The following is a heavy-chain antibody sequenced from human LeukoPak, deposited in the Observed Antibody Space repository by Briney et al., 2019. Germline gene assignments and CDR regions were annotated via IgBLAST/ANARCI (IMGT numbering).Heavy chain of an antibody. J-gene: IGHJ6*03. CDR3: ARRSTVPAYDFYYMDV. Sequence: GGSLRLSCEASEFIFSGYWMTWVRQAPGKGLEWVANIKEDGSEKYYVDSVKGRFIISRNNANKSLYLQMNSLRAEDTAVYYCARRSTVPAYDFYYMDVWGKGTTVIVSS. D-gene: IGHD4-17*01. CDR2: IKEDGSEK. CDR1: EFIFSGYW. V-gene: IGHV3-7*01.